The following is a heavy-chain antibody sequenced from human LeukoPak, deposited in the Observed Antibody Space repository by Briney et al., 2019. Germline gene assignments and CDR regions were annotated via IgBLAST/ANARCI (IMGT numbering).Heavy chain of an antibody. D-gene: IGHD4-11*01. CDR2: IYTSGST. CDR1: GGSISSGSYY. CDR3: ARQKPSTFRQYGRGRPFDY. J-gene: IGHJ4*02. V-gene: IGHV4-61*02. Sequence: SETLSLTCTVSGGSISSGSYYWSWIRQPAGKGLEWTGRIYTSGSTNYNPSLKSRVTISVDTSKNQFSLNLNSVTAADTAVYYCARQKPSTFRQYGRGRPFDYWGQGTLVTVSS.